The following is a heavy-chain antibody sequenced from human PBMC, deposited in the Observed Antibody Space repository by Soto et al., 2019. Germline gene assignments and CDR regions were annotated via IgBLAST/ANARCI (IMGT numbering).Heavy chain of an antibody. D-gene: IGHD4-17*01. J-gene: IGHJ4*03. CDR2: ISHGETT. V-gene: IGHV4-31*11. CDR1: GVSINSGGYY. CDR3: ARDGGHGDEGYALDL. Sequence: PSETLSLTCGVSGVSINSGGYYWNWIRHFPGKGLEWIGYISHGETTSYNPSLKSRLSISFNMSKNHFSLKLTSVTAADTAVYYCARDGGHGDEGYALDLWGQGTLVTVSS.